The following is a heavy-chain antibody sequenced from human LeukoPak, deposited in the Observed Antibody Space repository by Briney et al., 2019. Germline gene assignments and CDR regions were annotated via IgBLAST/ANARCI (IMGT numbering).Heavy chain of an antibody. CDR2: LYRSGST. CDR1: GYSISSGYY. D-gene: IGHD2/OR15-2a*01. V-gene: IGHV4-38-2*01. Sequence: PSETLSLTCAVSGYSISSGYYWGWIRPPPGKGLEWIASLYRSGSTYSSPSLKSRVTISIATSKSQFSLKLSSVTAADTAVYYCARTDCNLGAGTYYFDYWGQGTLVTVSS. CDR3: ARTDCNLGAGTYYFDY. J-gene: IGHJ4*02.